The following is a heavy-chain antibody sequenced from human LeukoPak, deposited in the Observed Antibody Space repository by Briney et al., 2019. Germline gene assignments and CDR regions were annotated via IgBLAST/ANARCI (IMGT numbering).Heavy chain of an antibody. Sequence: SETLSLTCTVSGGSISSSSYYWGWIRQPPGKGLEWIGSIYYSGSTNYNPSLKSRVTISVDTSKNQFSLKLSSVTAADTAVYYCARTQDYSNYGDAFDIWGQGTMVTVSS. CDR1: GGSISSSSYY. CDR3: ARTQDYSNYGDAFDI. V-gene: IGHV4-39*07. D-gene: IGHD4-11*01. CDR2: IYYSGST. J-gene: IGHJ3*02.